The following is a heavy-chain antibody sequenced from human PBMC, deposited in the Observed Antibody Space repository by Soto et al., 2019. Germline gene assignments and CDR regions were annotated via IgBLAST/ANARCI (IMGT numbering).Heavy chain of an antibody. V-gene: IGHV1-69*13. Sequence: SVKVSCKASGGTFSSYAISWVRQAPGQGLEWMGGIIPIFGTANYAQKFQGRVTITADESTSTAYMELSSLRSEDTAVYYCASPKFRFWQQLDPWGQGTLVTVSS. CDR3: ASPKFRFWQQLDP. J-gene: IGHJ5*02. D-gene: IGHD3-3*01. CDR1: GGTFSSYA. CDR2: IIPIFGTA.